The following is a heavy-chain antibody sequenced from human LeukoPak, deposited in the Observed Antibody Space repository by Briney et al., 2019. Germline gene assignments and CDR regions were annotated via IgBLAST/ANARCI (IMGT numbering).Heavy chain of an antibody. CDR3: ARDRVAVQGIKTDFYYYGSGSYAFDI. D-gene: IGHD3-10*01. V-gene: IGHV1-8*01. CDR2: MNPNSGNT. J-gene: IGHJ3*02. Sequence: GSVKVSCKASGYPFTSYDINWVRQATGQGHEWMGWMNPNSGNTGYAQKFQGRVTMTRNTSISTAYMELSSLRSDDTAVYYCARDRVAVQGIKTDFYYYGSGSYAFDIWGQGTMVTVSS. CDR1: GYPFTSYD.